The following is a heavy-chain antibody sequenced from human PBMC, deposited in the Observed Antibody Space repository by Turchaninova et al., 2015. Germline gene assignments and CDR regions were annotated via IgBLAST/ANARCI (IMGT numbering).Heavy chain of an antibody. Sequence: QQQLVQWGPGLLKPLETLSLTCAVYVDSFSGYSWTWIRQPPGKGLEWSGEINHSGSINYSPSLTSRFAMSVDTSKNQFSLKLTLVTAADTAVYYCARGPYYGSGSFFYWGRGTPVTVS. CDR3: ARGPYYGSGSFFY. D-gene: IGHD3-10*01. CDR2: INHSGSI. J-gene: IGHJ4*02. CDR1: VDSFSGYS. V-gene: IGHV4-34*01.